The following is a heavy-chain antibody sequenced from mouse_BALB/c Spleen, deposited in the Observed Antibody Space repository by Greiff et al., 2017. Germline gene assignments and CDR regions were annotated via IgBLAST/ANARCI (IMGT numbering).Heavy chain of an antibody. J-gene: IGHJ4*01. CDR2: INPSNGGT. D-gene: IGHD2-4*01. CDR3: TRRMITTWGYAMDY. V-gene: IGHV1S81*02. CDR1: GYTFTSYY. Sequence: VKLQQSGAELVKPGASVKLSCKASGYTFTSYYMYWVKQRPGQGLEWIGEINPSNGGTNFNEKFKSKATLTVDKSSSTAYMQLSSLTSEDSAVYYCTRRMITTWGYAMDYWGQGTSVTVSS.